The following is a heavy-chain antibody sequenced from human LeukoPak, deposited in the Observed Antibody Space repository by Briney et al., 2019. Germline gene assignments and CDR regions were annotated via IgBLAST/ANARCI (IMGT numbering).Heavy chain of an antibody. CDR3: ARGGGLDV. CDR1: GFTFSSYD. V-gene: IGHV3-13*01. CDR2: IGVAANT. D-gene: IGHD3-16*01. J-gene: IGHJ6*02. Sequence: PGGSLRLSCAASGFTFSSYDMHWVRQATGKGLEWVSAIGVAANTFYSGSVKGRFTISRENAKNSLYLQMSNLRAEDTAVYFCARGGGLDVWGQGATVTVSS.